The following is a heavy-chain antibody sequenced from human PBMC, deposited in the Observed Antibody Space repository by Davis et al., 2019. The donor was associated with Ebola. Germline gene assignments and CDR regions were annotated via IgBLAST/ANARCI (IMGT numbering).Heavy chain of an antibody. Sequence: GESLKISCVASGLTFSSYAMSWVRQAPGKGLEWVSAISGSGGYTYCADSVKGRFTISRDNSKNMLYLQMNSLRAEDTAVYYCAKDRLRLWLGESSGQGTLVTISS. J-gene: IGHJ5*02. CDR1: GLTFSSYA. CDR3: AKDRLRLWLGES. V-gene: IGHV3-23*01. D-gene: IGHD3-10*01. CDR2: ISGSGGYT.